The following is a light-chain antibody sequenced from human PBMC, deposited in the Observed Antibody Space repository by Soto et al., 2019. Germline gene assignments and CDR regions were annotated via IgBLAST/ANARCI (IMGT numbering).Light chain of an antibody. V-gene: IGLV7-46*01. Sequence: QAVVTQEPSLTVSPGGTVILTCGSSTGAVTSGHYPYWFQQKPGRTPRTLIYDTDNTHSWTPARFSGSLLGGKAALTLSGAQPEDEADYYCLLSYGDTRVFGGGTKLTVL. CDR1: TGAVTSGHY. J-gene: IGLJ2*01. CDR3: LLSYGDTRV. CDR2: DTD.